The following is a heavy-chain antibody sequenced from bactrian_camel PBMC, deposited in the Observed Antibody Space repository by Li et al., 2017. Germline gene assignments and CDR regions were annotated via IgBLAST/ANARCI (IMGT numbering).Heavy chain of an antibody. CDR2: IDSDGAP. V-gene: IGHV3S53*01. Sequence: HVQLVESGGGSVEAGGSLRLSCEAPGHLIGYWYMGWFRQAPGKEREGVASIDSDGAPSYDDSVKGRFTISKDNANNILYLEMSGLKPEDTAIYYCAAAVDGDGCWVYESWYDYWGQGTQVTVS. CDR3: AAAVDGDGCWVYESWYDY. D-gene: IGHD1*01. CDR1: GHLIGYWY. J-gene: IGHJ4*01.